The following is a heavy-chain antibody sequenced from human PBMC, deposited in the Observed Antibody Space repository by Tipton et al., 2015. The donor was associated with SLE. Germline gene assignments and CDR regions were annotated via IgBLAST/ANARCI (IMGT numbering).Heavy chain of an antibody. CDR2: INHSGST. D-gene: IGHD3-10*02. V-gene: IGHV4-34*01. CDR3: ASLAVRQWRDY. Sequence: TLSLTCAVYGGSFSGYYWSWIRQPPGKGLEWIGEINHSGSTNYNPSLKSRVTISVDTSKNQFSLKLSSVTAADTAVYYCASLAVRQWRDYWGQGTLVTVSS. CDR1: GGSFSGYY. J-gene: IGHJ4*02.